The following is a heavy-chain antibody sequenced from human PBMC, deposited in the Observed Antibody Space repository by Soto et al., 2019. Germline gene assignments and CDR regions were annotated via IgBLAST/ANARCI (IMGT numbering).Heavy chain of an antibody. Sequence: GGSLRLSCAASGFTFSSYAMSWVRQAPGKGLEWVSAISGSGGSTYYADSVKGRFTISRDNSKNTLYLQMNSLRAEDTAVYYCAKSPRHLGYCSSTSCYVGYSYGYNDYWGQGTLVTVSS. D-gene: IGHD2-2*01. CDR3: AKSPRHLGYCSSTSCYVGYSYGYNDY. V-gene: IGHV3-23*01. CDR2: ISGSGGST. CDR1: GFTFSSYA. J-gene: IGHJ4*02.